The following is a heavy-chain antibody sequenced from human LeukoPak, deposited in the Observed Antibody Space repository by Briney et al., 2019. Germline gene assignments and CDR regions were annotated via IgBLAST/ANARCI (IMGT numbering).Heavy chain of an antibody. V-gene: IGHV3-30*18. J-gene: IGHJ4*02. CDR2: ISYDGSNK. CDR1: GFTFSSYG. CDR3: AKDYGHMVSSSWWGYFDY. D-gene: IGHD6-13*01. Sequence: HAGRSLRLSCAASGFTFSSYGMHWVRQAPGKGLEWVAVISYDGSNKYYADSVKGRFTISRDNSKNTLYLQMNSLRAEDTAVYYCAKDYGHMVSSSWWGYFDYWGQGTLVTVSS.